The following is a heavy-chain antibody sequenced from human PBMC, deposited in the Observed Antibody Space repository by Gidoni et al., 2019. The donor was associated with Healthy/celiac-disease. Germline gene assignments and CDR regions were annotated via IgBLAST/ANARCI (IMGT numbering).Heavy chain of an antibody. D-gene: IGHD3-9*01. CDR3: ARLPTHYDILTGYYRPYYYYGMDV. V-gene: IGHV4-34*01. Sequence: QVQLQQWGAGLLKPSETLSLTCAVYGGSFSGYYWSWIRQPPGKGLEWIGEINHSGSTNYNPSLKSRVTISVDTSKNQFSLKLSSVTAADTAVYYCARLPTHYDILTGYYRPYYYYGMDVWGQGTTVTVSS. J-gene: IGHJ6*02. CDR2: INHSGST. CDR1: GGSFSGYY.